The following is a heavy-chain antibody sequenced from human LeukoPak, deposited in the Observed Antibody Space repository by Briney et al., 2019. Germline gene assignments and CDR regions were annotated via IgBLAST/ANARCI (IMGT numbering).Heavy chain of an antibody. V-gene: IGHV4-59*06. Sequence: KSSETLSLTCTVSGGSISSYFWSWIRQHPGKGLEWIGYIYYSGSTYYNPSLKSRVTISVDTSKNQFSLKLSSVTAADTAVYYCTRDGPRSSGYPDTWGQGTLVTVSS. CDR2: IYYSGST. J-gene: IGHJ5*02. CDR3: TRDGPRSSGYPDT. D-gene: IGHD3-22*01. CDR1: GGSISSYF.